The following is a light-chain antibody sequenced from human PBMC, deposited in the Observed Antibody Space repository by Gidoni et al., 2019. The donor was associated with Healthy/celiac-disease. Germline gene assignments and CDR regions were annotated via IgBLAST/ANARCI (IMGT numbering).Light chain of an antibody. CDR2: WAS. Sequence: DLVMTQSPDSLSVSLGERATINCKSSQSVLYSSNNKNYLAWYQQKPGQPPKLLIYWASTRESGVPDRFSGSGSGTDFTLTISSLQAEDVAVYYCQQYYSPRVTFGPXTKVDIK. V-gene: IGKV4-1*01. CDR1: QSVLYSSNNKNY. J-gene: IGKJ3*01. CDR3: QQYYSPRVT.